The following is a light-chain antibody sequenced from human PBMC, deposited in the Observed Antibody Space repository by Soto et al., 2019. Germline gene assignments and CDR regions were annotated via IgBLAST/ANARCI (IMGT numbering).Light chain of an antibody. V-gene: IGKV1-39*01. Sequence: DIELTQSPSSLSASAGDRATISCRASQSITSYLNWYQQKPGKAPKLLIYAASNLHSGIPSRFSGSGSGTEFTLTISSLKPEDFAAYYCQQSYSSPQTFGQGTRVEIK. CDR2: AAS. J-gene: IGKJ1*01. CDR1: QSITSY. CDR3: QQSYSSPQT.